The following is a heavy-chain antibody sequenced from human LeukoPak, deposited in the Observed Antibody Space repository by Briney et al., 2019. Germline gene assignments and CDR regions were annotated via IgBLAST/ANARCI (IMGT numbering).Heavy chain of an antibody. Sequence: GGSLRLSCAASGFTFSSYAMSWVRQAPGKGLEWVSAISGSGGSTYHADSVKGRFTISRDNSKDTLYLQMNSLRAEDPAVYYSLLMVRGVMSYYYMDVWGRGTTVTVSS. CDR3: LLMVRGVMSYYYMDV. CDR1: GFTFSSYA. D-gene: IGHD3-10*01. V-gene: IGHV3-23*01. CDR2: ISGSGGST. J-gene: IGHJ6*03.